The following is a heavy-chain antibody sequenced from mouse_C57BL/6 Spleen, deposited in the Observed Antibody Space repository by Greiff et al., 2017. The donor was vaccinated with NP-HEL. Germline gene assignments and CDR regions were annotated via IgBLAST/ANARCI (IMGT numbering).Heavy chain of an antibody. V-gene: IGHV1-18*01. D-gene: IGHD2-4*01. CDR1: GYTFTDYN. CDR2: INPNNGGT. J-gene: IGHJ3*01. Sequence: EVKLMESGPELVKPGASVKIPCKASGYTFTDYNMDWVKQSHGKSLEWIGDINPNNGGTIYNQKFKGKATLTVDKSSSTAYMELRSLTSEDTAVYYCARLYYDSLAYWGQGTLVTVSA. CDR3: ARLYYDSLAY.